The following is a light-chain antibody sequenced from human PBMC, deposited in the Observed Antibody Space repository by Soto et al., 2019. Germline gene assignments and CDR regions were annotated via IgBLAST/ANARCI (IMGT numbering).Light chain of an antibody. J-gene: IGKJ2*01. V-gene: IGKV1-39*01. CDR2: AAS. Sequence: DIQMTQSPSSLSASIGDRVTITCRASQNINSHLNWYQQKPGKAPKVVIHAASRLQSGVPSRFSGSGSGTEFTLTISSLEPEDFATYYCQQSHITTLFTFGKGTKLEIK. CDR3: QQSHITTLFT. CDR1: QNINSH.